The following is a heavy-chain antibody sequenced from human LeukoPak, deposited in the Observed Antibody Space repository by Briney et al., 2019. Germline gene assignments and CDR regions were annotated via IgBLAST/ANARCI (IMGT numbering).Heavy chain of an antibody. CDR2: IYYSGST. J-gene: IGHJ4*02. D-gene: IGHD3-22*01. CDR3: ARGTMIVVAAIDY. Sequence: SETLSLTCTVSGGSIGSSTYYWGWIRQPPGKGLEWIVSIYYSGSTYYNPSLRSRVTISVDTSKNQFSPKLSSVTAADTAVYYCARGTMIVVAAIDYWGQGTLVTVSS. V-gene: IGHV4-39*07. CDR1: GGSIGSSTYY.